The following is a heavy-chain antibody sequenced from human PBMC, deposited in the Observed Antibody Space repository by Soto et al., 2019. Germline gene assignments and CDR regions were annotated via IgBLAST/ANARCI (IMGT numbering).Heavy chain of an antibody. CDR3: ARDGVGSGSWYDY. CDR1: GFTFGDYA. J-gene: IGHJ4*02. Sequence: PGGSLRLSCAVSGFTFGDYAMHWVRQAPGKGLEWVTIISYDGSNKYYADSVKGRFTISRDNSKNTLYLQMNSLRAEDTAVYYCARDGVGSGSWYDYWGQGTLVTVSS. V-gene: IGHV3-30-3*01. D-gene: IGHD6-13*01. CDR2: ISYDGSNK.